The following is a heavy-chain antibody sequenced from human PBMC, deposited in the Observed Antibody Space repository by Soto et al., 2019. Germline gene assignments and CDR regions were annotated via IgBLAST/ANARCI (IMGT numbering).Heavy chain of an antibody. CDR3: AKDFYPYSSGWSHAFDI. CDR2: ISYDGSNK. J-gene: IGHJ3*02. V-gene: IGHV3-30*18. CDR1: GFTFSSYG. Sequence: RRLSCAASGFTFSSYGMHWVRQAPGKGLEWVAVISYDGSNKYYADSVKGRFTISRDNSKNTLYLQMNSLRAEDTAVYYCAKDFYPYSSGWSHAFDIWGQGTMVTVSS. D-gene: IGHD6-19*01.